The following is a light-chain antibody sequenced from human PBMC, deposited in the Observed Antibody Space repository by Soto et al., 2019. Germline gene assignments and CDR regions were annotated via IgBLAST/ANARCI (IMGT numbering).Light chain of an antibody. CDR2: DAS. CDR1: QSVGGL. Sequence: EVVLTQSPGTVSLSPGERATLSCRASQSVGGLLAWYQQKPGQAPRLLIYDASNRATGIPARFSGSGSGTDFTLTISSLEPEDFAVYYCQQRRNWPITFGQGTRLEIK. V-gene: IGKV3-11*01. J-gene: IGKJ5*01. CDR3: QQRRNWPIT.